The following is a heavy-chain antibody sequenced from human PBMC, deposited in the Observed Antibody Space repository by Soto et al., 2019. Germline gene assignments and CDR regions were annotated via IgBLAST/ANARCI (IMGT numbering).Heavy chain of an antibody. D-gene: IGHD2-15*01. J-gene: IGHJ6*02. Sequence: QLVESGGRGVQPGRSLRLSCEASEFTFTSDAMHWVRQAPGRGLEWVALISFAGTSEYYADSVKGRFIIYRDNSKTMVYLQMNSLRPDDTAIYYCARPIPRWSYHYGMDVWGQGTTVTVSS. CDR2: ISFAGTSE. CDR1: EFTFTSDA. CDR3: ARPIPRWSYHYGMDV. V-gene: IGHV3-30-3*01.